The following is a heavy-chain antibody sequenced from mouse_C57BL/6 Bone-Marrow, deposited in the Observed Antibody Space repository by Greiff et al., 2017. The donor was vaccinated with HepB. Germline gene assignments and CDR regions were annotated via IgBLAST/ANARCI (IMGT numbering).Heavy chain of an antibody. J-gene: IGHJ2*01. V-gene: IGHV1-81*01. CDR1: GYTFTSYG. Sequence: VQLQQSGAELARPGASVKLSCKASGYTFTSYGISWVKQRTGQGLEWIGEIYPRSGNTYYNEKFKGKATLTADKSSSPAYMELRRLTSEDSAVYCCASLYDGYDVGYFDYWGQGTTLTVSS. CDR3: ASLYDGYDVGYFDY. D-gene: IGHD2-3*01. CDR2: IYPRSGNT.